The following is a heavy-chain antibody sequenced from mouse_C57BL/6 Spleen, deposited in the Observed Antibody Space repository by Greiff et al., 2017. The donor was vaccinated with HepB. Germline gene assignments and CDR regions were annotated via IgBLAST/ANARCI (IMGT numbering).Heavy chain of an antibody. J-gene: IGHJ3*01. Sequence: ESGPGLVKPSQSLSLTCSVTGYSITSGYYWNWIRQFPGNKLEWMGYISYDGSNNYNPSLKNRISITRDTSKNQFFLKLNSVTTEDTATYYCARSIEDGSSPFAYWGQGTLVTVSA. CDR3: ARSIEDGSSPFAY. CDR1: GYSITSGYY. V-gene: IGHV3-6*01. CDR2: ISYDGSN. D-gene: IGHD1-1*01.